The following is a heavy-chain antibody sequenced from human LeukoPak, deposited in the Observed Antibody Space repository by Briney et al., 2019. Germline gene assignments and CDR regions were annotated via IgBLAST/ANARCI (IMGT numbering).Heavy chain of an antibody. CDR1: GFTFSCCS. V-gene: IGHV3-21*01. Sequence: GGSLRLSRAASGFTFSCCSMSWVRQAPGKGLEWVSSISTSSTYIYYADSVKGRFTISRDNAKSSLYLPMNCLRAEDTAVYYCARDAGSGSYYIVCWGQGTLVTVSS. CDR2: ISTSSTYI. D-gene: IGHD3-10*01. J-gene: IGHJ4*02. CDR3: ARDAGSGSYYIVC.